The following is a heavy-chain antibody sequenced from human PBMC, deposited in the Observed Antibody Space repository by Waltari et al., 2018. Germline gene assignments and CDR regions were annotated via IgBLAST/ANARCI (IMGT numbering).Heavy chain of an antibody. Sequence: EPQLVESGGGLAQPGGSLQLSCSASGFIFDNYAMHWVRQAPGEGLEWLSGIGWNGGSIGYADSVKGRFTISRDNSKNTLYLQMNSLRAEDTAVYYTTTHTHAFDIWGQGTMVTVSS. CDR2: IGWNGGSI. V-gene: IGHV3-9*01. CDR3: TTHTHAFDI. CDR1: GFIFDNYA. D-gene: IGHD1-1*01. J-gene: IGHJ3*02.